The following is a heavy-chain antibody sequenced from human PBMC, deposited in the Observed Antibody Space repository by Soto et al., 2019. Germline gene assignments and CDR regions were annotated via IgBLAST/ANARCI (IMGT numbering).Heavy chain of an antibody. J-gene: IGHJ4*02. V-gene: IGHV4-59*01. CDR3: ASDRRGRSKRYFEF. D-gene: IGHD3-9*01. CDR1: GVSITSYF. Sequence: SETLSLTCTVSGVSITSYFWSWIRQTPGKGLDWIGSISFSGATYSNPSLKGRAALSADTSENHLSLTLNSVTSADTAVYFCASDRRGRSKRYFEFWGQGNQGTVSS. CDR2: ISFSGAT.